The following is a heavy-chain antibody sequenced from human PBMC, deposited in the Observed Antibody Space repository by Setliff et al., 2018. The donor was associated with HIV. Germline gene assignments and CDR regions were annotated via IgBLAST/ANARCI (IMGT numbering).Heavy chain of an antibody. J-gene: IGHJ4*02. Sequence: TLVKPTQNLTLTCTFSGFSLTAIGVGVGWIRQPPGKALEWLALIYWDDDKHYNPSLKNRLTITKDTSKNQVVLIMTNMDPVDTSTYYCAHRPFYCCGDCYLFDFWGQGTLVTVSS. V-gene: IGHV2-5*02. CDR1: GFSLTAIGVG. CDR3: AHRPFYCCGDCYLFDF. CDR2: IYWDDDK. D-gene: IGHD2-21*01.